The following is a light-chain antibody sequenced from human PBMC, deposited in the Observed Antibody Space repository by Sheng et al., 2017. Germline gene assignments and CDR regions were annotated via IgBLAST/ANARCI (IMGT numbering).Light chain of an antibody. CDR3: QQYNDWPRT. V-gene: IGKV3-15*01. J-gene: IGKJ1*01. Sequence: ETVMTQSPDTLSVSPGERATLSCRASQNVSSYLAWYQQKPGQPPRLLIYGASTRATGIPVRFSGSGSGTEFTLTISSLQSEDFAVYYCQQYNDWPRTFGQGTKVEIK. CDR2: GAS. CDR1: QNVSSY.